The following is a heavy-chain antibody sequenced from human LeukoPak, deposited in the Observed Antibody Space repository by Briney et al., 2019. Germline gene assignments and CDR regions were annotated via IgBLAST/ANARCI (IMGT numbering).Heavy chain of an antibody. D-gene: IGHD5/OR15-5a*01. CDR1: GSSISSSTW. CDR2: VFYSGST. Sequence: SSETLSLTCAVSGSSISSSTWWTWVRQAPGKGLEWIGEVFYSGSTNSNPSLKSRLTMSVDESKHEFSLKLASVTAADTAIYYCASGGLVSRYLDHWGQGTLVTVSS. CDR3: ASGGLVSRYLDH. V-gene: IGHV4-4*02. J-gene: IGHJ4*02.